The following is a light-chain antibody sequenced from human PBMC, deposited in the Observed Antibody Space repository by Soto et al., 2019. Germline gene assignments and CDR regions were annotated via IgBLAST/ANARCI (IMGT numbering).Light chain of an antibody. CDR3: MQALQTPLT. Sequence: EIVMTQSPLSLPVTPGDPSSISCMSSQSLLHSNGYNYLDWYLQKPGQSPQLLIYLGSNRASGVPDRLSGSGSGKDFTMKISRVEADDVGVYYCMQALQTPLTFGQGTKVAIK. J-gene: IGKJ1*01. CDR1: QSLLHSNGYNY. V-gene: IGKV2-28*01. CDR2: LGS.